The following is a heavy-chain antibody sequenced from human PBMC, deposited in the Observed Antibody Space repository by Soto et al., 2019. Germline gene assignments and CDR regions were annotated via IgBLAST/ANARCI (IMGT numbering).Heavy chain of an antibody. CDR1: SFTVSSRY. Sequence: XGSLRLTFAASSFTVSSRYMTWVRQAPGKGLDWVSILCSAGSTYYADSVKGRFTISRDNFKNTVYLQMNGLGVEDSGVYLCARELRPDIWGQGTLVTVSS. CDR3: ARELRPDI. J-gene: IGHJ4*01. V-gene: IGHV3-53*01. D-gene: IGHD4-17*01. CDR2: LCSAGST.